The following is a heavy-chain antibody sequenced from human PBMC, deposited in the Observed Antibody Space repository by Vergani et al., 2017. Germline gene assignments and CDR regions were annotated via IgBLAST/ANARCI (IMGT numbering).Heavy chain of an antibody. CDR2: IYHTGSA. V-gene: IGHV4-30-4*08. D-gene: IGHD3-10*01. CDR3: VRTVALWFGETKDGGWFDP. Sequence: QVQLQESGPGVVKPSQTLSLTCAVSGGSISSGDHCWTWIRQRPGRGLEWIGSIYHTGSAYYNPSLKSRVTVSVDTSMNQVSLKLNSVTAADTAVYYCVRTVALWFGETKDGGWFDPWGQGTLVTVTS. CDR1: GGSISSGDHC. J-gene: IGHJ5*02.